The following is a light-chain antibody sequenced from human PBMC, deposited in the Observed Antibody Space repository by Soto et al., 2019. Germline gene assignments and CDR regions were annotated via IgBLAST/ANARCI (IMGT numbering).Light chain of an antibody. CDR1: SSNIGSNT. V-gene: IGLV1-44*01. CDR3: AAWDDSLNGRV. CDR2: SNN. J-gene: IGLJ2*01. Sequence: QFMLTQPPSASGTPGQRVTISCSGSSSNIGSNTVNWYQQLPGTAPKLLIYSNNQRPSGVPDRFSGSKSGTSASLAISGLQSEDEADYYCAAWDDSLNGRVFGGGTKLTVL.